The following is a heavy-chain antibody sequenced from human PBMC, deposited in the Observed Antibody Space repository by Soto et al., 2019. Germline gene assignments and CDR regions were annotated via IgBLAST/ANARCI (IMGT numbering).Heavy chain of an antibody. D-gene: IGHD3-22*01. CDR3: VRDYASDSGVHLDF. V-gene: IGHV1-3*01. Sequence: QVQLVQSGTEVKKPGASVKVSCKASGSRFTDYVIHWVRQAPGQRLEWMGWIGAGDGKTYYSQNFQGRVSITRDTSASTAYMVLSSLISEDTAVYYCVRDYASDSGVHLDFWGQGALVTVSS. CDR1: GSRFTDYV. CDR2: IGAGDGKT. J-gene: IGHJ4*02.